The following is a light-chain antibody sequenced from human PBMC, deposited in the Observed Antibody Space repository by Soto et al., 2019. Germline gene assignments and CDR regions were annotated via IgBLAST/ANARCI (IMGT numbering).Light chain of an antibody. V-gene: IGKV1-33*01. CDR3: QQFDSVPCT. CDR2: DAA. Sequence: IQMTQSPSSLSASVGDRITITCQASQDIKNYVIWYQHKPGKAPKLLIYDAASLGTGVSSRFSGSGSGTHFTLAISSLQPEDSATYYCQQFDSVPCTFGQGTKLEIK. J-gene: IGKJ2*02. CDR1: QDIKNY.